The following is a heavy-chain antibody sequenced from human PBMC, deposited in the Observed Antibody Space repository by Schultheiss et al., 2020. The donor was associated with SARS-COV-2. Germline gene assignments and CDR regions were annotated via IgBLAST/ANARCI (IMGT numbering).Heavy chain of an antibody. Sequence: SETLSLTCAVSGGSISSSNWWSWVRQPPGKGLEWIGEINHSGSTNYNPSLKSRVTISVDTSKNQFSLKLSSVTAADTAVYYCARGRAGDSSSQFDYWGQGTLVTVSS. J-gene: IGHJ4*02. CDR1: GGSISSSNW. CDR3: ARGRAGDSSSQFDY. D-gene: IGHD6-13*01. V-gene: IGHV4-4*02. CDR2: INHSGST.